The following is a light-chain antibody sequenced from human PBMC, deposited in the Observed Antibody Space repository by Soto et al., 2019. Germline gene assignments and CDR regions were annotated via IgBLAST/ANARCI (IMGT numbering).Light chain of an antibody. J-gene: IGKJ1*01. CDR3: QQYVSSVT. CDR2: GAS. V-gene: IGKV3-20*01. CDR1: QSVDSSF. Sequence: EIVLTQSPGSLSLSPGERGTLSCRASQSVDSSFFAWYQQKPDQAPMLLIYGASNRATGIPDRFSGSGSGTDFTLTISRLEPEDFAVYYCQQYVSSVTFGQGTKVEIK.